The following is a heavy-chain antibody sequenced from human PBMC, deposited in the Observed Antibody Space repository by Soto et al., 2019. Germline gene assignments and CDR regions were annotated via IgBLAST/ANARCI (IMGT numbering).Heavy chain of an antibody. CDR1: GFTFSDYY. Sequence: GGSLRLSCAASGFTFSDYYMIWIRQAPGRGLEWVSYISSSGSYTNYADSVKGRFTISRDNAKNSLYLQMNSLRAEDTAVYYCAGLHYYAMDIWGQGTTVTVSS. CDR3: AGLHYYAMDI. V-gene: IGHV3-11*03. J-gene: IGHJ6*02. CDR2: ISSSGSYT.